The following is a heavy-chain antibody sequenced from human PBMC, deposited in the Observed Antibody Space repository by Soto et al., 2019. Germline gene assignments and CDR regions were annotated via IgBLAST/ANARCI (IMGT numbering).Heavy chain of an antibody. V-gene: IGHV4-59*01. CDR1: GGSMTTYY. CDR2: INYSGNT. J-gene: IGHJ5*02. D-gene: IGHD2-15*01. CDR3: ARSYCRDGGSCNWFDP. Sequence: QVQLQESGPGLVKPSETLSLTCTVSGGSMTTYYWGWIRQPPGKGLEWIGYINYSGNTKYNSSLKSRVTISVDTSKNQCSLKLTSVTAADTAVYYCARSYCRDGGSCNWFDPWGQGTLVTVSS.